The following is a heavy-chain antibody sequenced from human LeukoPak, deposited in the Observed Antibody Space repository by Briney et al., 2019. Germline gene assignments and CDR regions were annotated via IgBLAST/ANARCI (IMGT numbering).Heavy chain of an antibody. J-gene: IGHJ4*02. CDR3: ARRYCSGGSCPWGFDS. Sequence: SETLSLTCTVSGGSISSSSYYWGWIRQPPGKGLEWIGSVYYSGITYYNPSLKSRVTISVDTSKKYFSLKLNSVTAADAAVYYCARRYCSGGSCPWGFDSWGQGTLVTVSS. CDR1: GGSISSSSYY. V-gene: IGHV4-39*02. CDR2: VYYSGIT. D-gene: IGHD2-15*01.